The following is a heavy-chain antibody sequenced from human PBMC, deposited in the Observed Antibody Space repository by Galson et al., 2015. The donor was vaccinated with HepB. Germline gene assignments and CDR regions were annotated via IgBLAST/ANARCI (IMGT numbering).Heavy chain of an antibody. Sequence: SLRLSCAASGFTFSSYGMHWVRQAPGKGLEWVAVIWYDGSNKYYADSVKGRFTISRDNSKNTLYLQMHSLRAEDTAVYYCARFYIAAAGQIDYWGQGTLVTVSS. CDR2: IWYDGSNK. J-gene: IGHJ4*02. CDR3: ARFYIAAAGQIDY. D-gene: IGHD6-13*01. V-gene: IGHV3-33*01. CDR1: GFTFSSYG.